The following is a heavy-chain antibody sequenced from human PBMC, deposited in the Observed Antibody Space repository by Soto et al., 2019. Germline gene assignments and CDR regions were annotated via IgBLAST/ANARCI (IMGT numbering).Heavy chain of an antibody. V-gene: IGHV1-8*01. Sequence: ASVKVSCKASGYTFTSYDINWVRQATGQGLEWMGWMKPNSGNTGNAQKFQGRVTMTRNTSISIAYMGLSSLRSEDTALYYCARRTTVTASCYYYYMDVWGKGTTVTVSS. J-gene: IGHJ6*03. CDR2: MKPNSGNT. CDR3: ARRTTVTASCYYYYMDV. D-gene: IGHD4-17*01. CDR1: GYTFTSYD.